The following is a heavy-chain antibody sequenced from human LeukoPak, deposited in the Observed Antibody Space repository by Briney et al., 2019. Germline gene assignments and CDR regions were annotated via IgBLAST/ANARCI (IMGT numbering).Heavy chain of an antibody. J-gene: IGHJ4*02. V-gene: IGHV3-30*04. D-gene: IGHD3-10*01. CDR2: ISYEGSKK. CDR3: ARLWFGDPRGY. Sequence: GGSLRLSCAASGFTFSNYAMHWVRQAPGKGLEWVAVISYEGSKKYYADSVKGRSTISRDNSKHTLFLQMNSLRAEDTAVYYCARLWFGDPRGYWGQGTLVTVSS. CDR1: GFTFSNYA.